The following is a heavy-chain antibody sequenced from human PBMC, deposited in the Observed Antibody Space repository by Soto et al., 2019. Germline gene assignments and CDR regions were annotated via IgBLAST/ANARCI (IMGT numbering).Heavy chain of an antibody. D-gene: IGHD3-16*02. CDR1: GGSSSGYY. CDR2: INHSGST. Sequence: PSETLSLTCAVYGGSSSGYYWSWIRQPPGKGLEWIVEINHSGSTNHNPSLKSRVTISVDTSKNQFSLKLSSVTAADTAVYYCARGLGYDYVWGSYRYQGGSSSLQYWGQGTLVTVSS. J-gene: IGHJ4*02. V-gene: IGHV4-34*01. CDR3: ARGLGYDYVWGSYRYQGGSSSLQY.